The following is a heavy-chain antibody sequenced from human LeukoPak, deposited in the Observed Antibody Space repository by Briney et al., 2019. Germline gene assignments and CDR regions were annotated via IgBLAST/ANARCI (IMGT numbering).Heavy chain of an antibody. CDR3: ARVDNDSSGYDFDY. V-gene: IGHV3-30-3*01. Sequence: QPGRSLRLSCAASGVSFSSCAMHWVRQAPGKGLEWVAVTSYDGSNKYYADSVKGRFTISRDNSKNTLYLQMNSLRAEDTAVYYCARVDNDSSGYDFDYWGQGTLVTVSS. CDR2: TSYDGSNK. CDR1: GVSFSSCA. J-gene: IGHJ4*02. D-gene: IGHD3-22*01.